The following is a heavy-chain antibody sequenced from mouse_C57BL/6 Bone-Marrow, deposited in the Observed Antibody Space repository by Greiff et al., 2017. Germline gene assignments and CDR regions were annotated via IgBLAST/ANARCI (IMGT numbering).Heavy chain of an antibody. J-gene: IGHJ2*01. D-gene: IGHD2-5*01. V-gene: IGHV1-22*01. CDR3: ARRGSNYSYYFDY. CDR2: INPNNGGT. CDR1: GYTFTDYN. Sequence: VHVKQSGPELVKPGASVKMSCKASGYTFTDYNMHWVKQSHGKSLEWIGYINPNNGGTSYNQKFKGKATLTVNKSSSTAYMELRSLTSEDSAVYYCARRGSNYSYYFDYWGQGTTLTVSS.